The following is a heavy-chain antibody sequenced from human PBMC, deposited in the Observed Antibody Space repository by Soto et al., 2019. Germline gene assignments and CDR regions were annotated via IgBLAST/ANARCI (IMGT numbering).Heavy chain of an antibody. CDR1: GFSFTTYG. D-gene: IGHD3-3*01. CDR2: ISDDGGKK. Sequence: QVQLVESGGGVVQPGRSLRLSCAAAGFSFTTYGMNWVRQAPGKGLEWVAVISDDGGKKYYADSVKGRFTISRDNPKNMLYLQMKSLSAEDTSVYCCAKDVMRFLGLLPRRGMDVWGQGTAVTVSS. CDR3: AKDVMRFLGLLPRRGMDV. J-gene: IGHJ6*02. V-gene: IGHV3-30*18.